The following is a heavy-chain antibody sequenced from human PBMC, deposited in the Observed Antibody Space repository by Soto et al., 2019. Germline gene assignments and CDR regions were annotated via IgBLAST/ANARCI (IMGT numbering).Heavy chain of an antibody. CDR2: LSHSGSA. CDR3: ARDEEQWLGYFDP. V-gene: IGHV4-38-2*02. CDR1: DYSISSGYY. J-gene: IGHJ5*02. D-gene: IGHD6-19*01. Sequence: PSETLSLTCVVSDYSISSGYYWAWIRQSPGKGLEWIGSLSHSGSAYYSPSLKSRVTLSVDTSKNQFSLKVTSVTAADTAIYYCARDEEQWLGYFDPWGQGTLVTVSS.